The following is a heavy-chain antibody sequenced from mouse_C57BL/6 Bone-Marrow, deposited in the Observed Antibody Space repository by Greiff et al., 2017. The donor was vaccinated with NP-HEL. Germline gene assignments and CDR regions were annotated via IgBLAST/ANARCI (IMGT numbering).Heavy chain of an antibody. J-gene: IGHJ3*01. CDR2: IYPSDSET. Sequence: QVQLQQPGAELVRPGSSVKLSCKASGYTFTSYWMDWVKQRPGQGLEWIGKIYPSDSETHYNQKFKDKATLTVDKSSSTAYMQLSSLTSEDSAVYYCARGWFAYWGQGTLVTVSA. V-gene: IGHV1-61*01. CDR3: ARGWFAY. CDR1: GYTFTSYW.